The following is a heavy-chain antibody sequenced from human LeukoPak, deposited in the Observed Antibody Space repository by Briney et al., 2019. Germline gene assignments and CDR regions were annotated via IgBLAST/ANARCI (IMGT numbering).Heavy chain of an antibody. D-gene: IGHD6-13*01. CDR2: ISSNGGST. J-gene: IGHJ5*02. Sequence: GGSLRLSCAASGFTFSSYAMHWVRQAPGKGLEYVSAISSNGGSTYYANSVKGRFTISRDNSKNTLYLQMNSLRAEDTAVYYCAKGQGAAAGKSWFDPWGQGTLVTVSS. V-gene: IGHV3-64*01. CDR3: AKGQGAAAGKSWFDP. CDR1: GFTFSSYA.